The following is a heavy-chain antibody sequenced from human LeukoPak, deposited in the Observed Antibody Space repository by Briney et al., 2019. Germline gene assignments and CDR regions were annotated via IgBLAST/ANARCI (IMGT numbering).Heavy chain of an antibody. Sequence: SETLSLTCSVSGASISGYYWSWIRQPPGQRLEWIAYVYSSGSTNYNPSLKSRVTISEDTSKNQFSLSLGSVAAADTAVYYCAHDGFATGGSTAIGYWGQGTLVTVSS. V-gene: IGHV4-59*01. J-gene: IGHJ4*02. CDR1: GASISGYY. D-gene: IGHD5-18*01. CDR3: AHDGFATGGSTAIGY. CDR2: VYSSGST.